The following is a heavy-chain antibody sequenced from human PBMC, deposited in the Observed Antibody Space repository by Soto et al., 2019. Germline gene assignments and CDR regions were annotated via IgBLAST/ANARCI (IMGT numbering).Heavy chain of an antibody. Sequence: EMQLVESGGDLVKPGGSLRLSCAGAGFSFFSYTMTWVRQAPGKGLEWVSSISSDNKYIYYADSVKGRFTISRDNAKSSLFLQMNSLRADDTAVYYCTRSPRSITGTPTVGAQNDYWGQGALVTVSS. CDR3: TRSPRSITGTPTVGAQNDY. CDR2: ISSDNKYI. J-gene: IGHJ4*02. V-gene: IGHV3-21*01. D-gene: IGHD1-7*01. CDR1: GFSFFSYT.